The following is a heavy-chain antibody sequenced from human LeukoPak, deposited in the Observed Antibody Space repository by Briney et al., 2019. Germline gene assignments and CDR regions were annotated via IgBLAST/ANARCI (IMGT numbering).Heavy chain of an antibody. CDR2: ISSSGSNV. V-gene: IGHV3-48*04. Sequence: GGSLRLSCAASGFTFSTAWMSWVRQAPGKGLEWVSYISSSGSNVYYADSVKGRFIISRGNAKNSLYLQMNSLRAEDTAVYYCARRGQGGFYFDYWGQGTLVTVSS. CDR1: GFTFSTAW. CDR3: ARRGQGGFYFDY. D-gene: IGHD3-16*01. J-gene: IGHJ4*02.